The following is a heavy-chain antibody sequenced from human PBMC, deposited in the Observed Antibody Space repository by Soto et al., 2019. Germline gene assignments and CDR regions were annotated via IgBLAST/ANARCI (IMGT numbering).Heavy chain of an antibody. J-gene: IGHJ6*03. Sequence: SETLSLTCTVSGGSISSYYWSWIRQPPGKGLEWIGYIYYSGSTNYNPSLKSRVTISVDTSKNQFSLKLSSVTAADTAVYYCARHYYYGSGSYWSDYYYYYMDVWGKGTTVTVSS. D-gene: IGHD3-10*01. CDR3: ARHYYYGSGSYWSDYYYYYMDV. CDR2: IYYSGST. V-gene: IGHV4-59*08. CDR1: GGSISSYY.